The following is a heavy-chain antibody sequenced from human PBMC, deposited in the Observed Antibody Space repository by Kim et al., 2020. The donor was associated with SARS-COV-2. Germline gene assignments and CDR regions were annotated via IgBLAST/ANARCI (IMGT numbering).Heavy chain of an antibody. CDR3: AGDQAVAGSGDY. Sequence: KYYAGSVKGRLTNSRDSSKNTLYLEMNSLGAEDTAVYYCAGDQAVAGSGDYWGQGTLVTVSS. CDR2: K. J-gene: IGHJ4*02. D-gene: IGHD6-19*01. V-gene: IGHV3-33*01.